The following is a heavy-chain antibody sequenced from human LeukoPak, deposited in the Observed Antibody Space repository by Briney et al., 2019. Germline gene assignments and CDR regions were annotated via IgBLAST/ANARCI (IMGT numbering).Heavy chain of an antibody. CDR1: GGSFSGYY. CDR3: ARDLSCSSTSCYSPHWFDP. J-gene: IGHJ5*02. D-gene: IGHD2-2*01. Sequence: SETLSLTCAVYGGSFSGYYWSWIRQPPGKGLEWIGYIYYSGSTNYNPSLKSRVTISVDTSKNQFPLKLSSVTAADTAVYYCARDLSCSSTSCYSPHWFDPWGQGTLVTVSS. CDR2: IYYSGST. V-gene: IGHV4-59*01.